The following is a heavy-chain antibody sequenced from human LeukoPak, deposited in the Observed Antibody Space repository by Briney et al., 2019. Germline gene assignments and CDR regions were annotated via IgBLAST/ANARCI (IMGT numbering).Heavy chain of an antibody. CDR1: GYTFTGYY. CDR3: ARVPIFHDFWSGYDPNWFDP. J-gene: IGHJ5*02. CDR2: INPSGGST. D-gene: IGHD3-3*01. Sequence: ASVKVSCKASGYTFTGYYMHWVRQAPGQGLEWMGIINPSGGSTSYAQKFQGRVTMTRDMSTSTVYMELSSLRSEDTAVYYCARVPIFHDFWSGYDPNWFDPWGQGTLVTVSS. V-gene: IGHV1-46*01.